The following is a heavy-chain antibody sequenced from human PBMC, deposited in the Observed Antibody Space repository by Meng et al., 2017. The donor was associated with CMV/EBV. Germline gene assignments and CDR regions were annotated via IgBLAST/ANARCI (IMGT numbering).Heavy chain of an antibody. V-gene: IGHV3-21*01. D-gene: IGHD6-13*01. CDR1: GFTFSSYS. CDR2: ISSSSSYI. CDR3: ASYSSSWEGY. Sequence: EGQRVESGGGLVKPGGSLRLSCAASGFTFSSYSMNWVRQAPGKGLEWVSSISSSSSYIYYADSAKGRFTISRDNAKNSLYLQMNSLRAEDTAVYYCASYSSSWEGYWGQGTLVTVSS. J-gene: IGHJ4*02.